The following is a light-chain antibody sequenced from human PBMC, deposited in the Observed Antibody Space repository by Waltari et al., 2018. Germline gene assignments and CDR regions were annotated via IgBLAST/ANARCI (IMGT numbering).Light chain of an antibody. Sequence: QSALTQPPSSSWSTGQSVTISCTGPNDDIRGYEYVTCYQQHPGKAPKVLIYEVTKRPSGVPDRFSGSKSGNTASLTVSGLQAEDEADYYCSSYAGRNIVIFGGGTKLTVL. V-gene: IGLV2-8*01. J-gene: IGLJ2*01. CDR1: NDDIRGYEY. CDR2: EVT. CDR3: SSYAGRNIVI.